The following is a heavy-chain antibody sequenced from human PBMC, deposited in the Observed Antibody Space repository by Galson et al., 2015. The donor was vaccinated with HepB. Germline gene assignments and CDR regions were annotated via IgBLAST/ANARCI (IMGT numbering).Heavy chain of an antibody. Sequence: QSGAEVKKPGESLKISCKGFGYNFNDYWIGWVRQMPGKGLEWMGIIYPDDSDTRYGPAFQGQVTISVDKSISTAYLQWTSLKASDTARYYCARLTARRDGYNSNYFDYWGQGTLVTVSS. V-gene: IGHV5-51*01. J-gene: IGHJ4*01. CDR2: IYPDDSDT. CDR1: GYNFNDYW. D-gene: IGHD5-24*01. CDR3: ARLTARRDGYNSNYFDY.